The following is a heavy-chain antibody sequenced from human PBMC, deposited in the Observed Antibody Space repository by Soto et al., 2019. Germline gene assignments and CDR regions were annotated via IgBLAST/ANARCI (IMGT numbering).Heavy chain of an antibody. V-gene: IGHV3-23*01. D-gene: IGHD6-19*01. CDR1: VFTFSSHA. CDR3: AKDFDSYSSGRYGMDV. CDR2: ISSGGDNT. J-gene: IGHJ6*02. Sequence: GGSLRLSCAAAVFTFSSHARSWIRQAPGKGLEWVSTISSGGDNTYSADSVKGRFTISRDNSKKTFVLQMNSLRAEDTAVYYCAKDFDSYSSGRYGMDVWGQGPTVTVSS.